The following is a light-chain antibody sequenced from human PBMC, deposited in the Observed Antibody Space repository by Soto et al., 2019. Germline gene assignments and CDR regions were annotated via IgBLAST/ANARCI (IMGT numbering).Light chain of an antibody. Sequence: MNQSPSTLSATVGDRVTITCRASQSISSWLAWYQQKPGKAPKLLIYDASSLESGVPSRFSGSGSGTEFTLTISSLQPDDFATYYCQQYNSYSGWTFGQGT. CDR1: QSISSW. J-gene: IGKJ1*01. CDR3: QQYNSYSGWT. CDR2: DAS. V-gene: IGKV1-5*01.